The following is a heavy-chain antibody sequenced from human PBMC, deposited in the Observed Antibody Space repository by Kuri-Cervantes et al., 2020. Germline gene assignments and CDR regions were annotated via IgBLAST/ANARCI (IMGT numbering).Heavy chain of an antibody. J-gene: IGHJ4*02. D-gene: IGHD5-18*01. CDR1: GFTFSSYW. CDR3: ARDQGYSYGSTYYFDY. V-gene: IGHV3-74*01. CDR2: IKSDGSIA. Sequence: GESLKISCATSGFTFSSYWMHWVRQAPGRGLVCVSRIKSDGSIAIYADSVKGRFTISRDNAKNSLYLQMNSLRAEDTAVYYCARDQGYSYGSTYYFDYWGQGTLVTVSS.